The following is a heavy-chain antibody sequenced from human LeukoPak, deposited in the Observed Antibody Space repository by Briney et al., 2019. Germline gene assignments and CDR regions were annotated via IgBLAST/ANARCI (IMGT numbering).Heavy chain of an antibody. Sequence: SETLSLTCTVSGGSISSYYWSWIRQPPGKGLEWIGYIYYSGSTNYNPSLKSRVTISVDTSKNQFSLKLSSVTAADTAVYYCARAVVTAIDWFDPWGQGTLVTVSS. CDR1: GGSISSYY. CDR2: IYYSGST. CDR3: ARAVVTAIDWFDP. J-gene: IGHJ5*02. D-gene: IGHD2-21*02. V-gene: IGHV4-59*01.